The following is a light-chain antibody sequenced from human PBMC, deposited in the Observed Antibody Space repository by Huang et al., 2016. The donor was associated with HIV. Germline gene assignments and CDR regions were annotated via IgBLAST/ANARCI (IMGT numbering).Light chain of an antibody. CDR3: QQFGSSPPYS. Sequence: IVLTQSPDTLSLSPGERATLSCRASQTVTNNYLAWYQQRPGQAPRLLIYGASTRANGIPDRFSGSGSGTDFTLTISRLEPKDFVVYYCQQFGSSPPYSFGQGTKLEIK. CDR2: GAS. V-gene: IGKV3-20*01. CDR1: QTVTNNY. J-gene: IGKJ2*03.